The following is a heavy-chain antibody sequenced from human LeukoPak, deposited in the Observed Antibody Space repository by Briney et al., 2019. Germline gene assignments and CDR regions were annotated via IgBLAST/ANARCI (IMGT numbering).Heavy chain of an antibody. CDR3: ARYCYDSSGSANLDY. CDR1: GGTFSSYA. Sequence: SVKVSCKASGGTFSSYAISWVRQAPGQGLEWMGGIIPIFGTANYAQKFQGRVTMTRDTSISTAYMELSRLGSDDTAVYYCARYCYDSSGSANLDYWGQGTLVTVSS. J-gene: IGHJ4*02. CDR2: IIPIFGTA. V-gene: IGHV1-69*05. D-gene: IGHD3-22*01.